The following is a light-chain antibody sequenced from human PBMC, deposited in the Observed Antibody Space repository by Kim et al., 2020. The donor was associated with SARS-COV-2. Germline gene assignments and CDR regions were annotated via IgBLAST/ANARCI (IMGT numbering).Light chain of an antibody. CDR2: RNN. CDR1: NSNIGNNY. J-gene: IGLJ2*01. Sequence: GQRVTISCSRSNSNIGNNYVYWYQQLAGTTPKLLIYRNNQWASGVPARFSGSKSGTSASLAISGLRPEDEADYYCAAWDDSLSGVVFGGGTQLTVL. V-gene: IGLV1-47*01. CDR3: AAWDDSLSGVV.